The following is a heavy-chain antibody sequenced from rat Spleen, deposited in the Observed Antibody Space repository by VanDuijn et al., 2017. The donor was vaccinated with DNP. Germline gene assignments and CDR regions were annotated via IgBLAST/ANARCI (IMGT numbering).Heavy chain of an antibody. Sequence: EVQLVESGGDLVQPGRSLKVSCGASGFNFSDHNMAWVRQAPKKGLEWVATILYDDSRTYYRDSVKGRFTISRDNAKSTLYLQMDSLRSEDTATYYCATDNPWGYWGQGVMVTVSS. D-gene: IGHD3-4*01. J-gene: IGHJ2*01. CDR1: GFNFSDHN. CDR3: ATDNPWGY. V-gene: IGHV5S10*01. CDR2: ILYDDSRT.